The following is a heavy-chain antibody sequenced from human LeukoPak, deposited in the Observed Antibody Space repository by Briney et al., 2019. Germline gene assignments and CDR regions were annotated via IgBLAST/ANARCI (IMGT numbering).Heavy chain of an antibody. V-gene: IGHV1-46*01. D-gene: IGHD2-2*01. Sequence: GASVKVSCKASGYTFTRYDIQWVRQAPGQGLEWMGIINPSGGSTNYTQKFQGRVSMTRDTSTRTVYMELSSLRSEDTAVYYCARNLGYCSSTSCYPGANYYYYMDVWGKGTTVTVSS. J-gene: IGHJ6*03. CDR1: GYTFTRYD. CDR3: ARNLGYCSSTSCYPGANYYYYMDV. CDR2: INPSGGST.